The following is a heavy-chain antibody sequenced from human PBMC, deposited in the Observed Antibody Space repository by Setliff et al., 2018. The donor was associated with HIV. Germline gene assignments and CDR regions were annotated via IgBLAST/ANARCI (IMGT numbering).Heavy chain of an antibody. J-gene: IGHJ4*02. V-gene: IGHV3-21*01. CDR3: ARNGRQLVRGEFDY. Sequence: GGSLRLSCAASGFTFSDYTISWVRQAPGKGPECVSSISTSSRYIYYSDSLKGRVTISRDDAKNSLYLQMNSLRAEDTAVYYCARNGRQLVRGEFDYWGQGTLVTVSS. D-gene: IGHD6-6*01. CDR1: GFTFSDYT. CDR2: ISTSSRYI.